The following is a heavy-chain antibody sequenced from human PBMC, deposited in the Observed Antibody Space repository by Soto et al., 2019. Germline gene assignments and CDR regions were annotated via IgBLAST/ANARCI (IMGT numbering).Heavy chain of an antibody. CDR2: ISYDGSNK. CDR1: GFTFSSYG. Sequence: QVQLVESGGGVVQPGRSLRLSCAASGFTFSSYGMHWVRQAPGKGLEWVAVISYDGSNKYYADSVKGRFTISRDNSKNPLDRQMNCLRDAETVVYYCAKGRIGAIAVAGFDCWGQGTLVTVAS. V-gene: IGHV3-30*18. CDR3: AKGRIGAIAVAGFDC. D-gene: IGHD6-19*01. J-gene: IGHJ4*02.